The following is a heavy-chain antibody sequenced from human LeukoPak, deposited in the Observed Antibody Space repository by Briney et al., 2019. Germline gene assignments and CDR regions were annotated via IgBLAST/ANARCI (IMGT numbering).Heavy chain of an antibody. CDR1: GYTFTGYY. Sequence: GASVKVSFKASGYTFTGYYMHWVRQAPGQGLEWMGWINPNSGGTNYAQKFQGRVTMTRDTSISTAYMELSRLRSDDTAVYYCARDHRIVVVPAAMNWFDPWGQGTLVTVSS. CDR2: INPNSGGT. J-gene: IGHJ5*02. D-gene: IGHD2-2*01. V-gene: IGHV1-2*02. CDR3: ARDHRIVVVPAAMNWFDP.